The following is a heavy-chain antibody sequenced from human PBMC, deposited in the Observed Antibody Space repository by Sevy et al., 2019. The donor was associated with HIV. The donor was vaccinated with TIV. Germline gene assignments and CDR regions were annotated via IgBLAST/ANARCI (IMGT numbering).Heavy chain of an antibody. V-gene: IGHV4-59*08. CDR3: ARGLAYYFDS. CDR1: GDSISSYY. J-gene: IGHJ4*02. D-gene: IGHD4-17*01. Sequence: SETLSLTCSLSGDSISSYYSTWVRQPPGKGLEWIGYLYYSGITNYNPSLKSRVTISVETSKNQFSLKLTSVTAADTAVYYCARGLAYYFDSWGQGTLVTVSS. CDR2: LYYSGIT.